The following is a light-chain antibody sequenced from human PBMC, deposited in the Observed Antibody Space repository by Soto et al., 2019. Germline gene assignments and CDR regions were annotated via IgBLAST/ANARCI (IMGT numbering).Light chain of an antibody. Sequence: QAVVTQSPSASASLGASVKLTCTLSSGHSSYAIAWYQQQPEKGPRFLMKLNSDGSHSKGDGIPDRFSGSSSGAERYLTISSLQSEDEADYYCQTWGTGIVVFGGGTQLTVL. J-gene: IGLJ2*01. CDR1: SGHSSYA. CDR2: LNSDGSH. V-gene: IGLV4-69*02. CDR3: QTWGTGIVV.